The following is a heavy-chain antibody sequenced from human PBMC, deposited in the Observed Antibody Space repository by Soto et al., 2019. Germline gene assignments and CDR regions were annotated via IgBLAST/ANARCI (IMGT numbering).Heavy chain of an antibody. CDR1: GYTFTSYG. CDR2: INAPNGDT. V-gene: IGHV1-3*01. J-gene: IGHJ5*02. D-gene: IGHD6-13*01. CDR3: VRRHVSATGIDWFDP. Sequence: GASVKVSCKASGYTFTSYGIHWVRQAPGQRLEWMGWINAPNGDTKYSPKFQGRVTITRDTSASTAYMELSSLRSEDTAVYYCVRRHVSATGIDWFDPWVQGTLVTVSS.